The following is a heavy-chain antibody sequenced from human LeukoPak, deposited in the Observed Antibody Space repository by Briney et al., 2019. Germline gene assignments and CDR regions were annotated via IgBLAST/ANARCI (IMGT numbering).Heavy chain of an antibody. CDR2: ISAYNCNT. D-gene: IGHD3-3*01. CDR3: AREPKDYDFWSGETADFDY. CDR1: GYTFTSYG. V-gene: IGHV1-18*01. Sequence: GASVKVSCKASGYTFTSYGIRWVRQAPGQGLECMGWISAYNCNTIYAQKLQGRVTMTTDTSTSTGYMELRSRRSDDTAVYYCAREPKDYDFWSGETADFDYWGQGTLVTVPS. J-gene: IGHJ4*02.